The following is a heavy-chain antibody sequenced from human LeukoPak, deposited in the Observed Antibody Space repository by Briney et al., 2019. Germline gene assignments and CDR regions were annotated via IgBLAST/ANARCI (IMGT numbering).Heavy chain of an antibody. CDR3: ARVGYLGIQLWSVAFDI. Sequence: GGSLRLSCAASGFTFSSYAMHWVRQAPGKGLEWVAVISYDGSNKYYADSVKGRFTISRGNSKNTLYLQMNSLRAEDTAVYYCARVGYLGIQLWSVAFDIWGQGTMVTVSS. CDR2: ISYDGSNK. D-gene: IGHD5-18*01. V-gene: IGHV3-30*01. CDR1: GFTFSSYA. J-gene: IGHJ3*02.